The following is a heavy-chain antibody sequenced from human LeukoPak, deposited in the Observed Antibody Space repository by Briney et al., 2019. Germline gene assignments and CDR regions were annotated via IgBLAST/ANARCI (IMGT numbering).Heavy chain of an antibody. J-gene: IGHJ1*01. CDR1: GFTFSSYA. CDR3: AKGALAYCGGDCQYFQH. Sequence: GGSLRLSCATSGFTFSSYAMSWVRQAPGKGLGWVSGISGSGGSTYYADSVKGRFTISRDNSKNTLYLQMNSLRAEDTAVYYCAKGALAYCGGDCQYFQHWGQGTLVTVSS. V-gene: IGHV3-23*01. D-gene: IGHD2-21*02. CDR2: ISGSGGST.